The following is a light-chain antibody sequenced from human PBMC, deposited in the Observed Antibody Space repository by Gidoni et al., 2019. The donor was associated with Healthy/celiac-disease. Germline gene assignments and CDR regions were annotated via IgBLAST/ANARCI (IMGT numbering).Light chain of an antibody. CDR2: AAS. J-gene: IGKJ1*01. CDR1: QSISSY. CDR3: QQSYSTVWT. V-gene: IGKV1-39*01. Sequence: DIQMTPSPSSLSASVGDRVTITCRASQSISSYLNWYQQKPGKAPKRLIYAASSLQSGVPSRFSGSGSGTDFTLTISSLQPEDFATYYCQQSYSTVWTFGQGTKVEIK.